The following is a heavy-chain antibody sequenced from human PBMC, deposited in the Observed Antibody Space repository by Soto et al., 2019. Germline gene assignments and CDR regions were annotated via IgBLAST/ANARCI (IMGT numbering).Heavy chain of an antibody. CDR3: ATTGPKGRSSSPNP. J-gene: IGHJ5*02. V-gene: IGHV4-34*01. Sequence: SETLSLTCAVYGGSFSGYYWSWIRQPPGKGLEWIGEINHSGSTNYNPSLKSRVTISVDTSKNQFSLKLSSVTAADTAVYYCATTGPKGRSSSPNPWGQGTLVTVS. CDR1: GGSFSGYY. CDR2: INHSGST. D-gene: IGHD6-13*01.